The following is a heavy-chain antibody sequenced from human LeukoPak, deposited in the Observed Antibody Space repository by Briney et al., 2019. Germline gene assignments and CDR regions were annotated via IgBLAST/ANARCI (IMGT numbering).Heavy chain of an antibody. CDR2: ISAYNGNT. CDR3: ARRSYCGGDCYSYYYYGMDV. D-gene: IGHD2-21*02. J-gene: IGHJ6*02. CDR1: GYTFTSYG. Sequence: ASVKVSCKASGYTFTSYGISWVRQAPGQGLEWMGWISAYNGNTNYAQKLQGRVTMTTDTSTSTAYMGLRSLRSDDTAVYYCARRSYCGGDCYSYYYYGMDVWGQGTTVTVSS. V-gene: IGHV1-18*01.